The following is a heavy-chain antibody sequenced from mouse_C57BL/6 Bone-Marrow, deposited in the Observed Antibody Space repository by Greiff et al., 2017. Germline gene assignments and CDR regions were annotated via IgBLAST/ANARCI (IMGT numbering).Heavy chain of an antibody. CDR2: ISDGGSYT. V-gene: IGHV5-4*03. J-gene: IGHJ3*01. CDR1: GFTFSSSA. CDR3: AGQWFAY. Sequence: DVKLVESGGGLVKPGGSLKLSCAASGFTFSSSAMSCVRQTPEKRLEWVATISDGGSYTYYPDNVKGRFTISRDNAKNNLYLQMSHLKSEDTAMYYCAGQWFAYWGQGTLVTVSA.